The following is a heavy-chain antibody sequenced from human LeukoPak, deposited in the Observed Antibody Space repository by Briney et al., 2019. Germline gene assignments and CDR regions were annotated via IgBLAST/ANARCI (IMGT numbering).Heavy chain of an antibody. D-gene: IGHD3-10*01. V-gene: IGHV5-51*01. J-gene: IGHJ6*03. Sequence: GESLKISCKGSGYSFTSYWIGWGRQMPGKGLEWMGIIYPGDSDTRYSPSFQGQVTISADKSISTAYLQWSSLKASDTAMYYCARHITMVRGVMDVWGKGTTVTVSS. CDR3: ARHITMVRGVMDV. CDR2: IYPGDSDT. CDR1: GYSFTSYW.